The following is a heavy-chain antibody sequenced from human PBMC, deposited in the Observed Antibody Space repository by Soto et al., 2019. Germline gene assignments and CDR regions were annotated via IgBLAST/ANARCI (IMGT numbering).Heavy chain of an antibody. CDR3: ARVDGLTPPIRGSGWYMRGGWFDP. V-gene: IGHV1-3*01. CDR1: GYTFTSYA. D-gene: IGHD6-19*01. J-gene: IGHJ5*02. Sequence: QVQLVQSGAEVKKPGASVKVSCKASGYTFTSYAMHWVRQAPGQRLEWMGWINAGNGNTKYSQKFQGRVTITRDTSASTAYMELSSLRSEDTAVYYCARVDGLTPPIRGSGWYMRGGWFDPWGQGTLVTVSS. CDR2: INAGNGNT.